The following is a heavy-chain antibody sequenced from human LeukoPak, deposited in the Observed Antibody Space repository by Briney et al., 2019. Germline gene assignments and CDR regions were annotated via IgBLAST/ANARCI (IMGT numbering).Heavy chain of an antibody. Sequence: SETLSLTWTVSGGSISSGSYYWGWLRQPAGKGLEWIGRMYTSGSTNYNPTLKSPFTISVDTSKNQFSRKLSSVTAADTAVYYCARGIRGVMGNWFDPWGQGTLATVSS. D-gene: IGHD3-10*01. CDR3: ARGIRGVMGNWFDP. J-gene: IGHJ5*02. V-gene: IGHV4-61*02. CDR2: MYTSGST. CDR1: GGSISSGSYY.